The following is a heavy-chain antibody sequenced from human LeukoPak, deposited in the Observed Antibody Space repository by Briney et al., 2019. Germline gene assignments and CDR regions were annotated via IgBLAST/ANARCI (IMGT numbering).Heavy chain of an antibody. CDR1: GFTFSSYA. Sequence: GGSLRLSCAASGFTFSSYAMSWVRQAPGKGLEWVSAISGSGGSTYYADSVKGRFTISRDNSKNTLYLQMNSLRAGDTAVYYCAKGRMPYCSGGSCQRAYFDYWGQGTLVTVSS. CDR2: ISGSGGST. V-gene: IGHV3-23*01. D-gene: IGHD2-15*01. CDR3: AKGRMPYCSGGSCQRAYFDY. J-gene: IGHJ4*02.